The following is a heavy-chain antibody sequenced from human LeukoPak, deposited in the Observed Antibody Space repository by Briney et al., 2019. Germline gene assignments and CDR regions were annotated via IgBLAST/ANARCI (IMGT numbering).Heavy chain of an antibody. V-gene: IGHV3-7*01. Sequence: GGSLRLSCAAAGFTFSSYWMGWVRQSAGKGLEWVANIHHDGRDKYYLDSVKGQFTISRDNAKNSLYLQMNSLRAEDTAVYYCTSQGREGWFDPWGQGTLVTVSS. D-gene: IGHD1-26*01. CDR3: TSQGREGWFDP. CDR1: GFTFSSYW. CDR2: IHHDGRDK. J-gene: IGHJ5*02.